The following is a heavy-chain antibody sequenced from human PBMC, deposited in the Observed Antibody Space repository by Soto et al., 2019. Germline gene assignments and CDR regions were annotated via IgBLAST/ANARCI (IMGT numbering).Heavy chain of an antibody. D-gene: IGHD5-12*01. V-gene: IGHV1-2*02. Sequence: GASVKVSCKASGYTFTGYYMHWVRQAPGQGLEWMGWINPNSGGTNYAQKFQGRVTMTEDTSTDTAYMELSSLRSEDTAVYYCATEVIIYSGYDESDYWGQGTLVTVSS. CDR2: INPNSGGT. CDR1: GYTFTGYY. J-gene: IGHJ4*02. CDR3: ATEVIIYSGYDESDY.